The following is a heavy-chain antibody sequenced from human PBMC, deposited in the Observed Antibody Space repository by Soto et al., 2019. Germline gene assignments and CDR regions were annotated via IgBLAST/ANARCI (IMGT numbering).Heavy chain of an antibody. CDR3: ARGYLVDSYGAGAYFGC. V-gene: IGHV3-66*01. CDR1: GFIVSSNY. Sequence: EVQLVESGGGLVQPGGSLRLSCAASGFIVSSNYMSWVRQAPGTGLEGVSIIYSGVTTYYADSVKGRFTISRDNPKNTVYLQMNRLRAEDTAVYYCARGYLVDSYGAGAYFGCWGQGILVTVPS. J-gene: IGHJ4*02. CDR2: IYSGVTT. D-gene: IGHD3-10*01.